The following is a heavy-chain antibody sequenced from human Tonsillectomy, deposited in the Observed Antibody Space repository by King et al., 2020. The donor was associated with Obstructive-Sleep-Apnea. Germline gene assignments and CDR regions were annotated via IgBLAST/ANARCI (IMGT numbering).Heavy chain of an antibody. Sequence: EVQLVESGGGLVQPGRSLRLSCAASGFTFDDYAMHWVRQAPGKGLEWVSGISWNSDSINYADSVKGRFTISRDNAKNSLYLQMNSLRAEDTALYYCAKDTTPHVFYYVDYWGQGTLVTVSS. CDR2: ISWNSDSI. CDR1: GFTFDDYA. J-gene: IGHJ4*02. V-gene: IGHV3-9*01. D-gene: IGHD2-15*01. CDR3: AKDTTPHVFYYVDY.